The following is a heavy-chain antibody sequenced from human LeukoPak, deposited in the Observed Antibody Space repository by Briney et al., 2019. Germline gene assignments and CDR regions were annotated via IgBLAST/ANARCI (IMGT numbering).Heavy chain of an antibody. CDR3: ARASEGTYYPYLDY. J-gene: IGHJ4*02. CDR1: GFTFSDHY. V-gene: IGHV3-72*01. D-gene: IGHD1-26*01. Sequence: GGSLRLSCAASGFTFSDHYMDWVRQAPGKGLEWVGRTRNKVNSYTTEYAASVRGRFTISRDDSKNSLYLQMNSLKTEDTAVYYCARASEGTYYPYLDYWGQGTLVTVSS. CDR2: TRNKVNSYTT.